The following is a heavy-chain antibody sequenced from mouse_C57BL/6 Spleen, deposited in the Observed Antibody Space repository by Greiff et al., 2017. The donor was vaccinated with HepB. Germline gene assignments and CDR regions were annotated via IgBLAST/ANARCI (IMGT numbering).Heavy chain of an antibody. CDR3: ARDPFYDYDYFDY. Sequence: EVQGVESGGGLVKPGGSLKLSCAASGFTFSSYAMSWVRQTPEKRLEWVATISDGGSYTYYPDNVKGRFTISRDNAKNNLYLQMSHLKSEDTAMYYCARDPFYDYDYFDYWGQSTTLTVSS. CDR2: ISDGGSYT. CDR1: GFTFSSYA. J-gene: IGHJ2*01. V-gene: IGHV5-4*01. D-gene: IGHD2-4*01.